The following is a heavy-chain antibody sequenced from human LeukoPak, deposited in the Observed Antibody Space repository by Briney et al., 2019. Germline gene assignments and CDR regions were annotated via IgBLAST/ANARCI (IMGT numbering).Heavy chain of an antibody. J-gene: IGHJ4*02. Sequence: LSLTCAVSGGSISSGGYSWSWIRQPPGKGLEWIGYIYHSGSTYYNPSLKSRVTISVDRSKNQFSLKLSSVTAADTAVYYCASKYYDSSGYYYVSWGQGTLVTVSS. CDR3: ASKYYDSSGYYYVS. CDR2: IYHSGST. D-gene: IGHD3-22*01. CDR1: GGSISSGGYS. V-gene: IGHV4-30-2*01.